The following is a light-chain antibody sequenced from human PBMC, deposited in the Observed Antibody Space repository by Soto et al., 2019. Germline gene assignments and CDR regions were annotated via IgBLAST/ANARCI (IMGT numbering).Light chain of an antibody. CDR3: LQYGSLPRT. Sequence: TGLTQSPGTLSLSPRERATLSCRASQSVSSSYVAWYQQKPGQAPRLLIYGASTRATGIPDRFSGSGSGTDFTLTISSLEPEDFAVYYCLQYGSLPRTFGHGTKVDIK. J-gene: IGKJ1*01. CDR1: QSVSSSY. V-gene: IGKV3-20*01. CDR2: GAS.